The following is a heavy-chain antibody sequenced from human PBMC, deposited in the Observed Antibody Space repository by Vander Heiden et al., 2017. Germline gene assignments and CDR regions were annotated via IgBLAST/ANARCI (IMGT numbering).Heavy chain of an antibody. Sequence: EVQLVESGGGLVKPGGSLRLSCAASGFTFSSYSRNWVRQAPGKGLEGVSSISSSSSYIYYADSVKGRFTISRDNAKNSLYLQMNSLRAEDTAVYYCARGWRPTVTNRDYYGMDVWGQGTTVTVSS. CDR2: ISSSSSYI. D-gene: IGHD4-17*01. V-gene: IGHV3-21*01. CDR3: ARGWRPTVTNRDYYGMDV. J-gene: IGHJ6*02. CDR1: GFTFSSYS.